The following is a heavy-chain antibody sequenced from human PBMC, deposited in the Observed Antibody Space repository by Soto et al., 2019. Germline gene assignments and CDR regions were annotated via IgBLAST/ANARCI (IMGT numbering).Heavy chain of an antibody. Sequence: QVQLVQSGAEVKKPGSSVKVSCKASGGTFSSYAISWVRQAPGQGLEWMGGIIPIFGTANYAQKFQGRVTITADESTSTAYMELSSLRSEDTAVYYCARGPQGNSGSYSIGELFDYWGQGTLVTVSS. CDR2: IIPIFGTA. V-gene: IGHV1-69*12. CDR3: ARGPQGNSGSYSIGELFDY. CDR1: GGTFSSYA. J-gene: IGHJ4*02. D-gene: IGHD1-26*01.